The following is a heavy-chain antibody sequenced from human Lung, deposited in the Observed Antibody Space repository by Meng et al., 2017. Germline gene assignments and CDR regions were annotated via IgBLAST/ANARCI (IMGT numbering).Heavy chain of an antibody. D-gene: IGHD4-11*01. CDR1: GGSFSDYY. CDR3: ARGPTTMAHDFDY. Sequence: VQLQQVGAGLLKPSETLSLTCVVFGGSFSDYYWSWIRQPPGKGLEWIGEINHSGSTNYNPSLESRATISVDTSQNNLSLKLSSVTAADSAVYYCARGPTTMAHDFDYWGQGTLVTVSS. V-gene: IGHV4-34*01. J-gene: IGHJ4*02. CDR2: INHSGST.